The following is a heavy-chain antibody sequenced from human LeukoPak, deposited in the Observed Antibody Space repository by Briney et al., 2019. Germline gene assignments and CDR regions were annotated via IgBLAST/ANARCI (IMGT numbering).Heavy chain of an antibody. V-gene: IGHV4-30-4*08. CDR2: IYYSGGT. Sequence: PSETLSLTCTVSGGSISSGDYYLSWIRQPPGKGLEWIGYIYYSGGTYYNPSLKSRVTISVDTSKNQFSLKLSSVTAADTAVYYCAREESYWGQGTLVTVSS. CDR1: GGSISSGDYY. CDR3: AREESY. J-gene: IGHJ4*02.